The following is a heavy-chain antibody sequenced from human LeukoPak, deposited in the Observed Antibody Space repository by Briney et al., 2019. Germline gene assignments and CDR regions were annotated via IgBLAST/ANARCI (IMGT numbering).Heavy chain of an antibody. D-gene: IGHD3-9*01. CDR2: ISSSSSYI. CDR1: GFTFSSYS. Sequence: GGSLRLSCAASGFTFSSYSMNWVRQAPGKGLEWVSSISSSSSYIYYADSVRGRFTISRDNAKNSLYLQMNSLRSEDTAVYYCSTISRFLNDYWGQGTLVTVSS. CDR3: STISRFLNDY. J-gene: IGHJ4*02. V-gene: IGHV3-21*01.